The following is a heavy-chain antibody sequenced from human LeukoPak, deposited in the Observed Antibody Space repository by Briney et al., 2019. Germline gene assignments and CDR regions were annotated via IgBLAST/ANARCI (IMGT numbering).Heavy chain of an antibody. CDR1: GYIFTNYD. Sequence: ASVKVSCKASGYIFTNYDINWVRQAAGQGLEWMGWMNPNSGNTGYAQKFQGRVTMTRNTSISTAYMELSSLRSEDTAVYYCARYMVRGQDDAFDIWGQGTMVTVSS. V-gene: IGHV1-8*01. D-gene: IGHD3-10*01. J-gene: IGHJ3*02. CDR3: ARYMVRGQDDAFDI. CDR2: MNPNSGNT.